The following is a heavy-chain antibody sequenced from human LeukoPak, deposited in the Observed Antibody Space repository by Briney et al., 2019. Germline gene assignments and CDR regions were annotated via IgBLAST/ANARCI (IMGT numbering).Heavy chain of an antibody. V-gene: IGHV4-34*01. J-gene: IGHJ5*02. CDR1: GGSFSGYY. D-gene: IGHD4-17*01. CDR3: ANTPYGDYNNWFDP. CDR2: INHSGST. Sequence: SETLSLTCAVYGGSFSGYYWSWIRQPPGKGLEWIGEINHSGSTNYNPSLKSRVTISVDTSKNQFSLKLSSVTAADTAIYYCANTPYGDYNNWFDPWGLGVLVTVSS.